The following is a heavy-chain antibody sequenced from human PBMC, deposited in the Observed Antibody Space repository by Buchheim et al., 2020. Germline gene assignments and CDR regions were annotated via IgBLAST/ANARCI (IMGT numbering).Heavy chain of an antibody. CDR2: INPNSGGT. CDR1: GYTFTGYY. D-gene: IGHD1-20*01. CDR3: ARDCITGTYDYYYGMDV. Sequence: QVQLVQSGAEVKKPGASVKVSCKASGYTFTGYYMHWVRQAPGQGLEWMGWINPNSGGTNYAQKFQGWVTMTRDTSISTAYLELSRLGSDDTAVDYCARDCITGTYDYYYGMDVWGQGTT. V-gene: IGHV1-2*04. J-gene: IGHJ6*02.